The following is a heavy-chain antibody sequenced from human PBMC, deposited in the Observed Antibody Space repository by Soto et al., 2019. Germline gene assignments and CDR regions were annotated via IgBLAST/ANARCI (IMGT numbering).Heavy chain of an antibody. CDR2: ISYDGSNK. J-gene: IGHJ4*02. D-gene: IGHD3-22*01. CDR1: GFTFSSYG. Sequence: GGSLRLSCAASGFTFSSYGMHWVRQAPGKGLEWVAVISYDGSNKYYADSVKGRFTISRDNSKNTLYLQMNSLRAEDTAVYYCAKRAGTVVVIPPYYFDYWGQGTLVTVSS. V-gene: IGHV3-30*18. CDR3: AKRAGTVVVIPPYYFDY.